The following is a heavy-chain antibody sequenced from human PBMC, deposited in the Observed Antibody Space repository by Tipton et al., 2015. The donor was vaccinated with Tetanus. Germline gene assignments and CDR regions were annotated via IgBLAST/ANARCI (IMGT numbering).Heavy chain of an antibody. D-gene: IGHD5-18*01. CDR2: VSYSGRT. CDR3: ARGGSYSYGPRGFDL. V-gene: IGHV4-61*08. Sequence: TLSLTCTVSGGSLRSGDYSWNWIRQPPGKGLEWLAYVSYSGRTNSNYSLKSRISISQDTSKNQFSLKLTSVTAADTAVYYCARGGSYSYGPRGFDLWGRGTLVTVSS. CDR1: GGSLRSGDYS. J-gene: IGHJ2*01.